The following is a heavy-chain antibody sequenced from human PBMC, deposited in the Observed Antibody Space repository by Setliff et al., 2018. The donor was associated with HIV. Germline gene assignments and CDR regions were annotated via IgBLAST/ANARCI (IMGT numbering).Heavy chain of an antibody. CDR3: ARVQYHYVNNGDSYYFTH. D-gene: IGHD3-10*02. CDR2: IYHTGST. J-gene: IGHJ4*01. V-gene: IGHV4-4*02. Sequence: SETLSLTCDVSGGSISSFNWWSWVRRSPGKGLEWIGEIYHTGSTNYSPSLKSRVTISVDKSKNQFSLRLNSVTAADTAVYYCARVQYHYVNNGDSYYFTHWGHGTLVTVSS. CDR1: GGSISSFNW.